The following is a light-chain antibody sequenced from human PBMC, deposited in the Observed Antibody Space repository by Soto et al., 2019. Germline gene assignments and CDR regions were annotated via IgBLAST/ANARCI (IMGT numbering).Light chain of an antibody. J-gene: IGLJ2*01. CDR1: SGHSLYA. Sequence: QPLLTQSPSASASLGASVKLTCTLSSGHSLYAIAWHQQQPGKGPRYLMDLNNDGSHTKGDGIPDRFSGSSSGAERYLIISSRQSEDEAEYYCQTWGTGFQVFGGGTKLTVL. CDR3: QTWGTGFQV. CDR2: LNNDGSH. V-gene: IGLV4-69*01.